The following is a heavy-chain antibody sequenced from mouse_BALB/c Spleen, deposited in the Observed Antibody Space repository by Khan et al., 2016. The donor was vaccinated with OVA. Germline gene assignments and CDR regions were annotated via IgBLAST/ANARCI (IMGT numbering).Heavy chain of an antibody. D-gene: IGHD1-1*01. Sequence: EVQLQESGPGLVKPSQSLSLTCTVTGYAITGDYAWNLIRQFPGNKLEWMGYIRSTGSTSYNPSLKSRISMTRDKSKNPFFLQLKSVTTEDTATDYCARSLYYNYGYALDCWGRGTSLTVSS. V-gene: IGHV3-2*02. CDR1: GYAITGDYA. CDR3: ARSLYYNYGYALDC. J-gene: IGHJ4*01. CDR2: IRSTGST.